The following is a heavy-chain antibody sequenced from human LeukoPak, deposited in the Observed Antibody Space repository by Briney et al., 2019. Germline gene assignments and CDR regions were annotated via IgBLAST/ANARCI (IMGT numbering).Heavy chain of an antibody. J-gene: IGHJ6*03. Sequence: SETLSLTCAVYGGSFSGYYWSWIRQPPGKGLEWIGEINHSGSTNYNPSLKSRVTISVDTSKNQSSLKLSSVTAADTAVYYCARLRSRSSGYYYYYYYYMDVWGKGTTVTISS. CDR3: ARLRSRSSGYYYYYYYYMDV. CDR1: GGSFSGYY. V-gene: IGHV4-34*01. D-gene: IGHD3-22*01. CDR2: INHSGST.